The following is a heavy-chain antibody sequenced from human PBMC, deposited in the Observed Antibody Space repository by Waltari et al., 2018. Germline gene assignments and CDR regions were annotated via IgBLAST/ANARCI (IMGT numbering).Heavy chain of an antibody. Sequence: EVQLVESGGTVVQPGGSLRISCAASGFPFNGSMMHWVRQVPGQGPEWVSLISWDGGSTSYADSVKGRFTISRDNSRNSLYLKMQSLRTEDSALYYCTKDIRGSGWYVFDFWGQGTLVTVSS. J-gene: IGHJ4*02. D-gene: IGHD6-19*01. CDR2: ISWDGGST. CDR3: TKDIRGSGWYVFDF. V-gene: IGHV3-43*01. CDR1: GFPFNGSM.